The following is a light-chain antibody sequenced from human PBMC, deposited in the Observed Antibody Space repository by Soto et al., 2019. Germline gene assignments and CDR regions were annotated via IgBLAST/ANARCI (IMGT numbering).Light chain of an antibody. CDR1: QSVSSN. CDR3: QQYNNWPPPYT. Sequence: EIGMTQSPANLSVSPGERATLSCRASQSVSSNLAWYQQKPGQAPRLLIYGASTRATGIPARFSGSGSGTEFTLTISSLQSEDFAVYYCQQYNNWPPPYTFGQGTKLEIK. V-gene: IGKV3-15*01. CDR2: GAS. J-gene: IGKJ2*01.